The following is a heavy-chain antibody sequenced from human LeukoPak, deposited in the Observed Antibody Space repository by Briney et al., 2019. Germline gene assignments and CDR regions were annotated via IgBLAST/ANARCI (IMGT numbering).Heavy chain of an antibody. CDR1: GFTVSSNY. V-gene: IGHV3-53*01. J-gene: IGHJ4*02. CDR2: IYSGGST. Sequence: GGSLRLSCAASGFTVSSNYMSWVRQAPGKGLEWVSVIYSGGSTYCADSVKGRFTISRDNSKNTLYLQMNSLRADDTAVYYCARGLRYSTGWYYFDYWGQGTLVTVSS. CDR3: ARGLRYSTGWYYFDY. D-gene: IGHD6-19*01.